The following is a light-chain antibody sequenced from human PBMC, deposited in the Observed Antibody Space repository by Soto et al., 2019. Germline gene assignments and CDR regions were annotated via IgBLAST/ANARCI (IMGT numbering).Light chain of an antibody. CDR3: QQYNHYWT. CDR1: QSISSW. V-gene: IGKV1-5*01. J-gene: IGKJ1*01. CDR2: DAS. Sequence: DIQMTQSPSTLSASVGDRVTITCRASQSISSWLAWYQQKPGKAPKVLIYDASSLESGDPSRFSGSGSGTEFSLTISRLQPDDFATYYCQQYNHYWTFGQGTRVEIK.